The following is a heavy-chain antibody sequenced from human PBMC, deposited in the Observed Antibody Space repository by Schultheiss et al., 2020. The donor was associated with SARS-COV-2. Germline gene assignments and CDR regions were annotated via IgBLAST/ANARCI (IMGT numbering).Heavy chain of an antibody. Sequence: GGPLRLSCAASGFTFSTYAMSWVRQAPGKGLEWVSAISGSGGSTYYADSVKGRFTISRDNSKNTLYLQMNSLRAEDTAVYYCARVVSGSIDYWGQGTLVTVSS. J-gene: IGHJ4*02. CDR1: GFTFSTYA. CDR2: ISGSGGST. D-gene: IGHD3-3*01. V-gene: IGHV3-23*01. CDR3: ARVVSGSIDY.